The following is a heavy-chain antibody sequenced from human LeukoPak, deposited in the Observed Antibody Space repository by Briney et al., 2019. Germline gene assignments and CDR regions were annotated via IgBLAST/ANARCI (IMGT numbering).Heavy chain of an antibody. V-gene: IGHV4-34*01. CDR3: ARFTGYLYFDY. Sequence: KPSETLSLTCDVYDGSFSGFFWGWIRQPPGQGLEWIGEINHSGITNYNPSLKSRVTMSVDTSKNQFSLKLSSVTAADTAAYFCARFTGYLYFDYWGQGTLVTVSS. CDR1: DGSFSGFF. J-gene: IGHJ4*02. D-gene: IGHD3-9*01. CDR2: INHSGIT.